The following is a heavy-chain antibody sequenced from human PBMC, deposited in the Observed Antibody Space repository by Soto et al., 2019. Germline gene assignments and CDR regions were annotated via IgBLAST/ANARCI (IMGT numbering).Heavy chain of an antibody. D-gene: IGHD2-15*01. Sequence: QVQLVQSGAEVKKPGASVKVSCKASGYTFTGYYMHWVREAPGQGLEWMGWINPNSGGTNYAQKFQGWVTMTRDTSISTAFMERSRLRSDDTAVYYCARGWDGYCSGGSCSGVTNYYYYGMDVWGQGTTVTVSS. J-gene: IGHJ6*02. CDR1: GYTFTGYY. V-gene: IGHV1-2*04. CDR3: ARGWDGYCSGGSCSGVTNYYYYGMDV. CDR2: INPNSGGT.